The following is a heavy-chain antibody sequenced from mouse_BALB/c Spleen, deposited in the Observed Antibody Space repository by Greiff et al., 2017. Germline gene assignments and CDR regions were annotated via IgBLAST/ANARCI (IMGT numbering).Heavy chain of an antibody. CDR2: IYPGNVNT. CDR3: ARAYGYSY. CDR1: GYTFTSYY. V-gene: IGHV1S56*01. J-gene: IGHJ2*01. D-gene: IGHD1-2*01. Sequence: VQLQQSGPELVKPGASVRISCKASGYTFTSYYIHWVKQRPGQGLEWIGWIYPGNVNTKYNEKFKGKATLTADKSSSTAYMQLSSLTSEDSAVYFCARAYGYSYWGQGTTLTVSS.